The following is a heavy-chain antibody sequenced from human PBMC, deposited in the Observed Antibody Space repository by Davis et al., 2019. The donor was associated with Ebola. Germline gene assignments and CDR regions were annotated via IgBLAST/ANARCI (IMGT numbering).Heavy chain of an antibody. J-gene: IGHJ4*02. V-gene: IGHV3-30*02. D-gene: IGHD6-19*01. Sequence: GGSLRLSCAASGFSFNICGMHWIRQAPGKGLEWVAFLPSDGSKEYYADSVKGRFTISRDNSKDTLYLEMDSLRGDDTAVYYCAKVSSSGWSVFQNWGQGTVVTVSS. CDR3: AKVSSSGWSVFQN. CDR1: GFSFNICG. CDR2: LPSDGSKE.